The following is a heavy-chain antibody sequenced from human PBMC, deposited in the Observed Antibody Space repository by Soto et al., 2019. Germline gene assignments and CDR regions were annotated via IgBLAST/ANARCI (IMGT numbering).Heavy chain of an antibody. J-gene: IGHJ5*02. D-gene: IGHD6-19*01. CDR1: GFTFSDYS. CDR3: ARDSGWSPFNWFVP. V-gene: IGHV3-21*01. CDR2: ISGSGDDF. Sequence: PGGSLRLSCAASGFTFSDYSMSWVRQAPGKGLEWVSSISGSGDDFYYADSVKGRFIISRDNAENSLFLQMNGLRAEDMALYFCARDSGWSPFNWFVPWGQGTLVTVSS.